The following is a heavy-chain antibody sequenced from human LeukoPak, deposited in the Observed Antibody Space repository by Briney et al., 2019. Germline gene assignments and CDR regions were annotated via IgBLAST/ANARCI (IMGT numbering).Heavy chain of an antibody. CDR1: GGSISSGGYS. CDR3: ARRGKSDAFDI. D-gene: IGHD3-16*01. J-gene: IGHJ3*02. Sequence: PSQTLSLTCAVSGGSISSGGYSWSWIRQPPGKGLEWIGYIYHSGSTYYNPSLKSRVTISVDRSKNQFSLKLSSVTAGDTAVYYCARRGKSDAFDIWGQGTMVTVSS. V-gene: IGHV4-30-2*01. CDR2: IYHSGST.